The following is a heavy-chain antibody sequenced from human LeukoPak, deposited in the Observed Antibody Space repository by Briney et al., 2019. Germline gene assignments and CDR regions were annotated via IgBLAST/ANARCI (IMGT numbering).Heavy chain of an antibody. Sequence: SVKVSCKASGGTFSSYAIGWVRQAPGQGLEWMGGIIPIFGTANYAQKFQGRVTITADESTSTAYMELSSLRSEDTAVYYCARGAYYDSSGWFDYWGQGTLVTVSS. CDR2: IIPIFGTA. V-gene: IGHV1-69*13. CDR1: GGTFSSYA. D-gene: IGHD3-22*01. CDR3: ARGAYYDSSGWFDY. J-gene: IGHJ4*02.